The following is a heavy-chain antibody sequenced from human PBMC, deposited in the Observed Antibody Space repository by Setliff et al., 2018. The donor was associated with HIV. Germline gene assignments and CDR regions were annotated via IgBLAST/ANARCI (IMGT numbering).Heavy chain of an antibody. D-gene: IGHD3-10*01. J-gene: IGHJ6*02. CDR2: IISYNGNT. CDR1: GYTFTTYG. V-gene: IGHV1-18*04. CDR3: SRSGVPPYYYYGMDV. Sequence: ASVKVSCKASGYTFTTYGVNWVRQAPGQGLEWMGWIISYNGNTKFAQKFQGRVTMTTDTSTTTAFMELRSLKADDTGIYYCSRSGVPPYYYYGMDVWGQGTTVTVSS.